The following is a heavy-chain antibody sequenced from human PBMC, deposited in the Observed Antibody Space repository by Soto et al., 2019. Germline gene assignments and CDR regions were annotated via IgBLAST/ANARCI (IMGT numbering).Heavy chain of an antibody. Sequence: QVQLVQSGAEVKKPGASVKVSCKASGYTFTSYAMHWVRQAPGQRLEWMGWINAGNGNTKYSQKFQGRVTITRDTSASTAYMELSSLRSDDTAVYYCARGLLHGPSEYWGQGTLVTVSS. V-gene: IGHV1-3*01. CDR3: ARGLLHGPSEY. CDR2: INAGNGNT. CDR1: GYTFTSYA. J-gene: IGHJ4*02.